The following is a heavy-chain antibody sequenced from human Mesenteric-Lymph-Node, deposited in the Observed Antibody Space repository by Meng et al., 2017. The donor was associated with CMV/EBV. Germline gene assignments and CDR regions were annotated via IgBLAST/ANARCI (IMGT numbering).Heavy chain of an antibody. CDR3: ARDGVSGYDVGDYYYYYGMDV. CDR1: GYTFTTYG. CDR2: ISSSSSYI. D-gene: IGHD5-12*01. V-gene: IGHV3-21*01. J-gene: IGHJ6*02. Sequence: SCKASGYTFTTYGVNWVRQAPGKGLEWVSSISSSSSYIYYADSVKGRFTISRDNAKNSLYLQMNSLRAEDTAVYYCARDGVSGYDVGDYYYYYGMDVWGQGTTVTVSS.